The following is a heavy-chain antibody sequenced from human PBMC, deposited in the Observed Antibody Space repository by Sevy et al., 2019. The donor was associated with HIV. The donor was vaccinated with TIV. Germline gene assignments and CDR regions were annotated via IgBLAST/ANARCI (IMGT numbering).Heavy chain of an antibody. CDR2: IIPIFGTA. D-gene: IGHD3-10*01. CDR3: ARGGYYYASGSYYDAFDI. J-gene: IGHJ3*02. CDR1: GGTFSSYA. Sequence: ASVKVSCKASGGTFSSYAISWVRQAPGQGLEWMGRIIPIFGTANYAQKFQGRVTITADESTTTAYMELSSLRSEDTAVYYCARGGYYYASGSYYDAFDIWGQGTMVTVSS. V-gene: IGHV1-69*13.